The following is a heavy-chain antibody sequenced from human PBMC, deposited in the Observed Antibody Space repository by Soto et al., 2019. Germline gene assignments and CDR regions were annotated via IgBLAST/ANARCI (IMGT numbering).Heavy chain of an antibody. CDR2: IIHSGST. CDR3: ARAGYCSSTSCRTVGY. J-gene: IGHJ4*02. D-gene: IGHD2-2*01. CDR1: GGSFSGYY. Sequence: QVQLQQWGAGLLKPSETLSLTCAVYGGSFSGYYWSWIRQPPGKGLEWIGEIIHSGSTNYNPSLKSRVTISVDTSKNQCSLKLSSVTAADTAVYYCARAGYCSSTSCRTVGYWGQGTLVTVSS. V-gene: IGHV4-34*12.